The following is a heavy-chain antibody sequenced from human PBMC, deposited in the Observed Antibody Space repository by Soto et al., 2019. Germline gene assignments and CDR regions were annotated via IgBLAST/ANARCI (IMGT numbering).Heavy chain of an antibody. Sequence: PGGSLRLSCAASGFTFSSYSMNWVRQAPGKGLEWVSSISSSSSYIYYADSVKGRFTISRDNAKNSLYLQMNSLRAEDTAVYYCARDPRYNWNHETHPDYWGQGTLVTVSS. CDR3: ARDPRYNWNHETHPDY. CDR2: ISSSSSYI. J-gene: IGHJ4*02. D-gene: IGHD1-20*01. CDR1: GFTFSSYS. V-gene: IGHV3-21*01.